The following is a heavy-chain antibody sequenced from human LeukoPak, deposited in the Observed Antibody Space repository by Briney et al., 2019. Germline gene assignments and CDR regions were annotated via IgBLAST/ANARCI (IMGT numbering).Heavy chain of an antibody. D-gene: IGHD3-3*01. CDR1: GYTFTSYF. Sequence: VSVKVSCKASGYTFTSYFMHWVRQAPGQGLEWTGIMNPSGESTKYAQKFQGRVTMTRDASTSTVYMELSSLTSEDTAVYYCARSTGFWSGSIPPQYGMDVWGQGTTVTVSS. J-gene: IGHJ6*02. CDR2: MNPSGEST. V-gene: IGHV1-46*01. CDR3: ARSTGFWSGSIPPQYGMDV.